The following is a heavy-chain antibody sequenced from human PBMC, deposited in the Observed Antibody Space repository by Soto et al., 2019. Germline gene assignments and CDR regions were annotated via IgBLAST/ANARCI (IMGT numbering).Heavy chain of an antibody. V-gene: IGHV3-23*01. D-gene: IGHD2-2*01. CDR2: ISGSGGST. CDR1: GFTFSSYA. CDR3: AKDGCSSTSCFGNYYYYMDV. J-gene: IGHJ6*03. Sequence: EVQLLESGGGLVQPGGSLRLSCAASGFTFSSYAMSWVRQAPGKGLEWVSAISGSGGSTYYADSVKGRFTISRDNSKNALYLQMISLRAEDTAVYYCAKDGCSSTSCFGNYYYYMDVWGKGTTVTVSS.